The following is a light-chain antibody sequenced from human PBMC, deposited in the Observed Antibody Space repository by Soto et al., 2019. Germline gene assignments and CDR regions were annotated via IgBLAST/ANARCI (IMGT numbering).Light chain of an antibody. CDR3: QQYNSYWT. CDR1: QSVSSN. Sequence: IVMTQSPATLSLSAGERATLSCRASQSVSSNLAWSHPKPGQAPRLRIYGASTRATGIPARFSGSGSGTEFTLTISSMQPDDFATYYCQQYNSYWTFGQGTKVDIK. J-gene: IGKJ1*01. V-gene: IGKV3-15*01. CDR2: GAS.